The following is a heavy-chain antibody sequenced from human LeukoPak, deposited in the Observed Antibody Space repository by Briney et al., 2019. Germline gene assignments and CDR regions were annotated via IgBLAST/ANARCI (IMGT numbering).Heavy chain of an antibody. D-gene: IGHD6-6*01. CDR2: IYSSGST. CDR3: ARDPRYSSSAHVFDI. J-gene: IGHJ3*02. CDR1: GGSISSGSYY. V-gene: IGHV4-61*02. Sequence: SQTLSLTCTVSGGSISSGSYYWSWIRQPAGKGLEWIGRIYSSGSTNYNPSLKSRVTISQDTSKNQVSLKLSSVTAADTAVYYCARDPRYSSSAHVFDIWGQGTMVTVSS.